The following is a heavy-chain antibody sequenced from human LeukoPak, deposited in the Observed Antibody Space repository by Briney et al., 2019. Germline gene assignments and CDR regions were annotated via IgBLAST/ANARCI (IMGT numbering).Heavy chain of an antibody. Sequence: EGSLRLSCAASGFTFSSYSMNWVRQAPGKGLEWVSSISSSSSDIYYADSVKGRFTISRDNAKNSLYLQMNSLRAEDTAVYYCARVFVVVTADYYYGMDVWGKGTTVTVSS. CDR1: GFTFSSYS. V-gene: IGHV3-21*01. CDR2: ISSSSSDI. D-gene: IGHD2-21*02. CDR3: ARVFVVVTADYYYGMDV. J-gene: IGHJ6*04.